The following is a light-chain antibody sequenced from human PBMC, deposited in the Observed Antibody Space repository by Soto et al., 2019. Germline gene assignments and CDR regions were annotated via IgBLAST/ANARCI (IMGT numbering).Light chain of an antibody. CDR2: EVS. CDR1: SSDVGGYNS. CDR3: SSYAGSNNVV. J-gene: IGLJ2*01. V-gene: IGLV2-8*01. Sequence: QSALTQPPSASGSPGQSVTIPCTGTSSDVGGYNSVSWYQQHPGKAPKLMIYEVSKRPSGVPDRVSGSKSGNTASLTVSGLQDEDEADYYCSSYAGSNNVVFGGGTKVTVL.